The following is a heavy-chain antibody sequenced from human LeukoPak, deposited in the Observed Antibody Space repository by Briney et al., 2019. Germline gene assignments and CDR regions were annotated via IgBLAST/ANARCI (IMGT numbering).Heavy chain of an antibody. CDR3: AREDADSLQYY. V-gene: IGHV4-34*01. J-gene: IGHJ4*02. D-gene: IGHD4-17*01. Sequence: SETLSLTCAVYGGSFSGYYWSWIRQPPGKGLEWIGEINHSGSTNYNPSLKSRVTISVDTSKNQFSLKLSSVTAADTAVYYCAREDADSLQYYWGQGTLVTVSS. CDR2: INHSGST. CDR1: GGSFSGYY.